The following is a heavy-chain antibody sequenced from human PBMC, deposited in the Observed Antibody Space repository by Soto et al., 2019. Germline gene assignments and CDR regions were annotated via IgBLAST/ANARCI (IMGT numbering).Heavy chain of an antibody. CDR2: IDPSDSYT. V-gene: IGHV5-10-1*01. CDR3: WVRQQPDDY. CDR1: GYSFATYW. Sequence: PGESLKISCKGSGYSFATYWINWVRQMPGKGLEWMGKIDPSDSYTDYSPSFQGHVTISADKSIRTAYLQWSSLKASDTAMYYCWVRQQPDDYWGQGTHVTVSS. D-gene: IGHD6-13*01. J-gene: IGHJ4*02.